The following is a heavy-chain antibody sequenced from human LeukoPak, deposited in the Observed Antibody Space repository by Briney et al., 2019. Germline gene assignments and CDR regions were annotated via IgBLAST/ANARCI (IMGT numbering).Heavy chain of an antibody. J-gene: IGHJ4*02. CDR2: IPYDGNSE. Sequence: GSLRLSCAASGFTFTTYAMSWVRQAPGKGLEWVAFIPYDGNSEYYADSVKGRFTISRDNSKNTLYLQMNSLRTEDTAFYYCAKDEGGPTVSDYWGQGTLVTVSS. CDR3: AKDEGGPTVSDY. D-gene: IGHD4-11*01. V-gene: IGHV3-30*02. CDR1: GFTFTTYA.